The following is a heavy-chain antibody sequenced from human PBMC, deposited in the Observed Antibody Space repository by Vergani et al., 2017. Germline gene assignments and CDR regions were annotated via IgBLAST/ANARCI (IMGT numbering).Heavy chain of an antibody. Sequence: QVQLVHSGAEVKKPGSSVKVSCKASGGTFSSYTISWVRQAPGQGLEWVGRIIPSLGIAKYAQKFQGRVTITADKSTSTAYMELSSLRSEDTAVYYCASAGPSGGWFDPWGQGTLVTVSS. D-gene: IGHD1-26*01. V-gene: IGHV1-69*02. CDR1: GGTFSSYT. J-gene: IGHJ5*02. CDR3: ASAGPSGGWFDP. CDR2: IIPSLGIA.